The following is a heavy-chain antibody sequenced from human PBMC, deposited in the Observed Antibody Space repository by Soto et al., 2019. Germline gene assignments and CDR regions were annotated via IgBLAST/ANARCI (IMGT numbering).Heavy chain of an antibody. D-gene: IGHD4-17*01. CDR3: ARDLPTDYYYYGMDV. J-gene: IGHJ6*02. CDR1: GFTFSSYW. V-gene: IGHV3-7*01. CDR2: IKQDGSEK. Sequence: EVQLVESGGGLVQPGGSLRLSCAASGFTFSSYWMSWVRQAPGKGLEWVANIKQDGSEKYYVDSVKGRFTISRDNAKNSLYLQMNILRAEDTAVYYCARDLPTDYYYYGMDVWGQGTTVTVSS.